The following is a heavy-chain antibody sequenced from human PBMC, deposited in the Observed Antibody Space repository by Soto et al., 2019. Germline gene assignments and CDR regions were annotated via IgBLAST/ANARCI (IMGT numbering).Heavy chain of an antibody. V-gene: IGHV3-7*01. J-gene: IGHJ4*02. Sequence: EVQLVESGGGLVQPGGSLRLSCAASGFTFSRFWMSWVRQAPGKGLEWVANIKQNGSEKYYVDSVKVRFTISRDNAKNSLYLQMNSLRAEDTAVYYCARALCSETDELWGQGTLVTVSS. CDR3: ARALCSETDEL. D-gene: IGHD6-19*01. CDR2: IKQNGSEK. CDR1: GFTFSRFW.